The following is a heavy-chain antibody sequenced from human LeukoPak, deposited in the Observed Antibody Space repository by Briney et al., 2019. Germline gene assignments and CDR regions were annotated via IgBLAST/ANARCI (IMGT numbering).Heavy chain of an antibody. Sequence: GASVKVSCKASGYTFTSYGISWVRQAPGQGLEWMGWTSAYNGNTNYAQKLQGRVTMTTDTSTSTAYMELRSLRSDDTAVYYCARDGWDYVWGSYRPFDYWGQGTLVTVSS. D-gene: IGHD3-16*02. CDR2: TSAYNGNT. CDR1: GYTFTSYG. CDR3: ARDGWDYVWGSYRPFDY. J-gene: IGHJ4*02. V-gene: IGHV1-18*01.